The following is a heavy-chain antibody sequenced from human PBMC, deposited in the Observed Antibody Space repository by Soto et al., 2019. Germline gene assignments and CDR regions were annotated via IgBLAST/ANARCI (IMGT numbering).Heavy chain of an antibody. CDR1: GYTFSNYA. CDR3: ARDRLHSGYDGDY. CDR2: ISTDDGYT. Sequence: ASVKVSCKASGYTFSNYAISWVRQAPGQGLEWMGWISTDDGYTNYARDRVTMTKDSSTNTAYMELRSLRSVDTAIYYCARDRLHSGYDGDYWGQGTLVTVSS. J-gene: IGHJ4*02. V-gene: IGHV1-18*01. D-gene: IGHD5-12*01.